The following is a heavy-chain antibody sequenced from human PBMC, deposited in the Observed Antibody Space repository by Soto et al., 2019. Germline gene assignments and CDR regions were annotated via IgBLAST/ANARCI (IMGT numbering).Heavy chain of an antibody. V-gene: IGHV4-34*01. J-gene: IGHJ4*02. CDR3: ASLEERGYDFWSGPSDY. CDR1: GGSFSGYY. D-gene: IGHD3-3*01. Sequence: SETLSLTCAVYGGSFSGYYWSWIRQPPGKGLEWIGEINHSGSTNYNPSLKSRVTISVDTSKNQFSLKLSSVTAADTAVYYCASLEERGYDFWSGPSDYWGQGTLVTVSS. CDR2: INHSGST.